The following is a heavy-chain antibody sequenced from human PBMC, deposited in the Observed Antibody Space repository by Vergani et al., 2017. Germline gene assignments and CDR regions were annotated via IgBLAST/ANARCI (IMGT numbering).Heavy chain of an antibody. CDR2: IYYSGTT. CDR3: ARPVGPSAIADGYHV. D-gene: IGHD3-10*01. J-gene: IGHJ3*01. Sequence: QVQLQESGPGLVKASQTLSLTCSVSGAYVGSGGYYWTWVRQRPGMGLDWIGYIYYSGTTYYNPSLESRLTISLDTSENHLSLKLTSVTDADTAVYYCARPVGPSAIADGYHVWGQGTMVTVS. CDR1: GAYVGSGGYY. V-gene: IGHV4-31*03.